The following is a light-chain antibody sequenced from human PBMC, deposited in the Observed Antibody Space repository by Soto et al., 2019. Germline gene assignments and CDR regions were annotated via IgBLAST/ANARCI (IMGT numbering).Light chain of an antibody. CDR2: GAS. J-gene: IGKJ1*01. V-gene: IGKV3-20*01. CDR1: QSVSNN. Sequence: EILLTQSPATLSVSPGERATLSCRASQSVSNNLAWYQQKPGQPPRLLIYGASTRATGIPARFSGSGSGTDFTLTISRLEPEDFAVYYCQQYGSSPRTFGQGTKVDIK. CDR3: QQYGSSPRT.